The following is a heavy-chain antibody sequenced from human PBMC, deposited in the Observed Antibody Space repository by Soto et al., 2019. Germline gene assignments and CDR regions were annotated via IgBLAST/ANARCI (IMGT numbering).Heavy chain of an antibody. CDR1: GFTFDDYA. J-gene: IGHJ3*02. Sequence: EVQLVESGGGLVQPGRSLRLSCAASGFTFDDYAMHWVRQAPGKGLEWVSGISWNSGSIGYADSVKGRFTISRDNARNSLYLQMNSLRAEGTALYDCAKGRALYSFDAFDIWGQGTMVTVSS. D-gene: IGHD5-18*01. CDR2: ISWNSGSI. CDR3: AKGRALYSFDAFDI. V-gene: IGHV3-9*01.